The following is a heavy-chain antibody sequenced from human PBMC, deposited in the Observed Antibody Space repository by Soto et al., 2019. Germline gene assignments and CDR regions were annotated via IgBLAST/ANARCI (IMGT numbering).Heavy chain of an antibody. Sequence: GESLRISCKGSGYSFTSYWIGWVRPMPGKGLEWMGIIYPGDSDTRYSPSFQGQVTISADKSISTAYLQWSSLKASDTAMYYCARRRNLLLHLGGWFDPWGQTPLVTVSS. D-gene: IGHD2-15*01. V-gene: IGHV5-51*01. J-gene: IGHJ5*02. CDR2: IYPGDSDT. CDR1: GYSFTSYW. CDR3: ARRRNLLLHLGGWFDP.